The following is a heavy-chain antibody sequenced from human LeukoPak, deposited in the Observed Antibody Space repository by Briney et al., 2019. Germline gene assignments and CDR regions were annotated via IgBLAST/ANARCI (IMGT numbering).Heavy chain of an antibody. J-gene: IGHJ4*02. CDR1: GFTFGDYA. V-gene: IGHV3-23*01. D-gene: IGHD1-7*01. Sequence: GGSLRLSCTASGFTFGDYAMSWFRQAPGKGLEWVSAISGSGGSTYYADSVKGRFTISRDNSKNTLYLQMNSQRAEDTAVYYCAKGGSFITGTTTDYWGQGTLVTVSS. CDR2: ISGSGGST. CDR3: AKGGSFITGTTTDY.